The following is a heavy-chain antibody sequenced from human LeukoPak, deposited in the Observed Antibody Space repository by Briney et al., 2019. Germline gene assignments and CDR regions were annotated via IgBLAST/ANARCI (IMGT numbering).Heavy chain of an antibody. V-gene: IGHV3-48*01. CDR2: ISSSSSTI. Sequence: GGSLRLSCAASGFTFSSYGMTWVRQAPGKGLEWVSYISSSSSTIYYADSVKGRFTISGDNAKNSLYLQMNSLRAEDTAVYYCARALTSMVRGVPFDYWGQGTLVTVSS. D-gene: IGHD3-10*01. CDR1: GFTFSSYG. J-gene: IGHJ4*02. CDR3: ARALTSMVRGVPFDY.